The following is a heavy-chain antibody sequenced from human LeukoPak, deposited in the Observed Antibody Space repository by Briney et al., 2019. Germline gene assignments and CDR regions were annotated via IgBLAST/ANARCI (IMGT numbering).Heavy chain of an antibody. CDR1: GFTFSSYS. CDR2: ISSSSSTI. J-gene: IGHJ6*03. Sequence: GGSLRLSCAASGFTFSSYSMNWVRQAPGKGLEWVSYISSSSSTIYYADSVKGRFTISRDNAKNSLYLQMNSLRAEDTAVYYCASLTEHYDFWSGNYYYYMDVWGKGTTFTVSS. D-gene: IGHD3-3*01. V-gene: IGHV3-48*01. CDR3: ASLTEHYDFWSGNYYYYMDV.